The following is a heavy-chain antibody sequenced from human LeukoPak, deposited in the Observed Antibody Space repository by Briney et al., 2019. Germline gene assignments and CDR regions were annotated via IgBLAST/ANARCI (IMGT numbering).Heavy chain of an antibody. J-gene: IGHJ4*02. Sequence: GGSLRLSCAASGFTFSSYSMNWVRQAPGKGLEWVSSISSSSSYIYYADSVKGRFTISRDNSKNTLYLQMNSLRAEDTAVYYCARGVSRSGYPLHYWGQGTLVTVSS. V-gene: IGHV3-21*01. CDR2: ISSSSSYI. CDR1: GFTFSSYS. D-gene: IGHD3-22*01. CDR3: ARGVSRSGYPLHY.